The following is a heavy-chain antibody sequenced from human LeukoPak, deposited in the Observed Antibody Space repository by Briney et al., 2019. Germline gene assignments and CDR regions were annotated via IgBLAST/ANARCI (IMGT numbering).Heavy chain of an antibody. V-gene: IGHV3-33*08. Sequence: PGGSLRLSCTTSGVIFSSSVLHWVRQAPGKGLEWVAVIWYDGSNKYYADSVKGRFTISRDISKNTLYLQMNSLRAEDTAVYYCAREGYGDYTFDYWGQGTLVTVSS. CDR3: AREGYGDYTFDY. CDR2: IWYDGSNK. D-gene: IGHD4-17*01. CDR1: GVIFSSSV. J-gene: IGHJ4*02.